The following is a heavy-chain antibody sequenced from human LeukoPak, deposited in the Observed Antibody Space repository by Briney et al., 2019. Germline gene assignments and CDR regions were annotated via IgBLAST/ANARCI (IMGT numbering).Heavy chain of an antibody. CDR1: GGSISSYY. CDR2: IYYSGST. CDR3: ASGIYYDSSGSYFDY. V-gene: IGHV4-59*01. D-gene: IGHD3-22*01. J-gene: IGHJ4*02. Sequence: SETLSLTCTVSGGSISSYYWSWIRQPPGKRLEWIGYIYYSGSTNYNPSLKSRVTISIDTSKNQFSLKLSSVTAADTAMYYCASGIYYDSSGSYFDYWGQGTLVTVSS.